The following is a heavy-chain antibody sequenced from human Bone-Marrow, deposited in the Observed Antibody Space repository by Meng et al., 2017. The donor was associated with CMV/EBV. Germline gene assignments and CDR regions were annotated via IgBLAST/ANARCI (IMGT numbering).Heavy chain of an antibody. V-gene: IGHV1-18*01. CDR3: ARDNIAARPGWFDP. CDR2: ISAYNGNT. Sequence: KVYGYTFITYGIHWVRQAPGQGLEWMGWISAYNGNTNYAQKFQGRVTMTTDTSTSTAYMELRSLRCDDTAVYYCARDNIAARPGWFDPWGQGTLVTVSS. J-gene: IGHJ5*02. CDR1: GYTFITYG. D-gene: IGHD6-6*01.